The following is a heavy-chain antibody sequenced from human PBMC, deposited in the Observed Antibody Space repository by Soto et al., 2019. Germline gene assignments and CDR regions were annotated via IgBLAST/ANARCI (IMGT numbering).Heavy chain of an antibody. V-gene: IGHV4-30-2*01. D-gene: IGHD6-6*01. J-gene: IGHJ4*02. Sequence: SETLSLTCAVSGGSISSGGYSWSWIRQPPGKGLEWIGYIYHSGSTYYNPSLKSRVTISVDRSKNQFSLKLNSVTAADTAEYYCARALAARRYFDYWGQGTLVTVSS. CDR2: IYHSGST. CDR3: ARALAARRYFDY. CDR1: GGSISSGGYS.